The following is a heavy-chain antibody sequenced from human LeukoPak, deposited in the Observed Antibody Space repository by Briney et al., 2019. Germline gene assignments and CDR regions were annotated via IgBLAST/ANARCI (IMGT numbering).Heavy chain of an antibody. CDR3: ARDSRRYCSSTSCPSHY. D-gene: IGHD2-2*01. Sequence: GASVKVSCKASGYTFTGYYMHWVRQAPGQGLEWMGWINPNSGGTNYAQKFQGRVTMTRDTSISTAYMELSRLRSDDTVVYYCARDSRRYCSSTSCPSHYWGQGTLVTVSS. CDR2: INPNSGGT. CDR1: GYTFTGYY. J-gene: IGHJ4*02. V-gene: IGHV1-2*02.